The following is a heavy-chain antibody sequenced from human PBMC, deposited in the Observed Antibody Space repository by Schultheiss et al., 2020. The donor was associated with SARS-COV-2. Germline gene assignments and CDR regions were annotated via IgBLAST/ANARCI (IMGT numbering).Heavy chain of an antibody. CDR1: GGSISSSSYY. CDR3: ARDSDYNRGNYYYYYYMDV. D-gene: IGHD4-11*01. V-gene: IGHV4-39*07. J-gene: IGHJ6*03. CDR2: IFHTGST. Sequence: SQTLSLTCTVSGGSISSSSYYWGWIRQPPGKGLEWIGEIFHTGSTNYNPSLKSRVTISVDTSKNQFSLNLSSVTAADTAVYYCARDSDYNRGNYYYYYYMDVWGKGTTVTVSS.